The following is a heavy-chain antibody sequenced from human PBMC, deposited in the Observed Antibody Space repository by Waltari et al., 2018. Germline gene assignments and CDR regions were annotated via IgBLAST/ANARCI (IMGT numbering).Heavy chain of an antibody. CDR2: ISGSGGST. CDR1: GFPFSSYT. J-gene: IGHJ6*02. CDR3: AREYDSSGYYYYGMDV. V-gene: IGHV3-23*01. D-gene: IGHD3-22*01. Sequence: EVQLLESGGGLVQPGGSLRLSCAASGFPFSSYTMRWVRRAPGEGWEGISAISGSGGSTYYADSVKGRFTLSRDNSKNTLYLQMNSLRADDTAVYYCAREYDSSGYYYYGMDVWGQGTTVTVSS.